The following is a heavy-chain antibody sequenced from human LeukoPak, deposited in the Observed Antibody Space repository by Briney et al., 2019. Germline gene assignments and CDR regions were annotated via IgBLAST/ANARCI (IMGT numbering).Heavy chain of an antibody. CDR1: GFTFTGYG. V-gene: IGHV3-30*02. Sequence: PGGSLRLSCAASGFTFTGYGMHWVRQAPGKGLEWVAFIRSDGGNKYYADSVKGRFTISRDNSKNTLYLQMNSLRAEDTAVYYCAKDGRYFDWLHLDYWGQGTLVTVSS. D-gene: IGHD3-9*01. J-gene: IGHJ4*02. CDR2: IRSDGGNK. CDR3: AKDGRYFDWLHLDY.